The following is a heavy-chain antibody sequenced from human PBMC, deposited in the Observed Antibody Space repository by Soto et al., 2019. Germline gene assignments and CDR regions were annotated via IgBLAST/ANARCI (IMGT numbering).Heavy chain of an antibody. CDR3: AREYCSSTSCLNWFDP. CDR1: GFILGYFA. Sequence: GGSLRLSCAAAGFILGYFAMSWVRQAPGKGLEWVSYISSSSSTIYYADSVKGRFTISRDNAKNSLYLQMNSLRAEDTAVYYCAREYCSSTSCLNWFDPWGQGTLVTVSS. D-gene: IGHD2-2*01. CDR2: ISSSSSTI. V-gene: IGHV3-48*01. J-gene: IGHJ5*02.